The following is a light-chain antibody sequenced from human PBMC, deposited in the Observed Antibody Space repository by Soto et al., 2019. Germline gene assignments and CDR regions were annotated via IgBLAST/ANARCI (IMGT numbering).Light chain of an antibody. CDR1: NYNIGSKT. Sequence: QSVLTQPPSASGTPGQRDTIPYSCRNYNIGSKTVNWYQQLPGTAPKLLIYSNYQRPSGVPDRFSGSKSGTSASLAISGLQSEDEADYYCSAWDASLNGYVFGTGTKVTVL. V-gene: IGLV1-44*01. CDR3: SAWDASLNGYV. J-gene: IGLJ1*01. CDR2: SNY.